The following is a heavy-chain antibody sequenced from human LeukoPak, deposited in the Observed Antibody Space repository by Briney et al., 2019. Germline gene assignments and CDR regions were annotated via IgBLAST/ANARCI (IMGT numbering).Heavy chain of an antibody. Sequence: GGSLRLSCAASGFTFDDYAMHWVRQAPGKGLEWVSGISWNSGSIGYADSVKGRFTISRDNAKNSLYLQMNGLRAEDTALYYCAKGLYCSSTSCHDAFDIWGQGTMVTVSS. D-gene: IGHD2-2*01. CDR1: GFTFDDYA. CDR2: ISWNSGSI. J-gene: IGHJ3*02. CDR3: AKGLYCSSTSCHDAFDI. V-gene: IGHV3-9*01.